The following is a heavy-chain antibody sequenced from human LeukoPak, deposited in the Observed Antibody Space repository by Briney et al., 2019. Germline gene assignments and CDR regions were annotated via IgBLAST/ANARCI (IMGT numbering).Heavy chain of an antibody. V-gene: IGHV1-2*02. CDR2: INPNSGGT. D-gene: IGHD5-24*01. J-gene: IGHJ4*02. CDR3: ARARRDGYINDY. CDR1: GYTFTGYY. Sequence: ASVKVSCKASGYTFTGYYMRWVRQAPGQGLEWMGWINPNSGGTNYAQKFQGRVTMTRDTSISTAYMELSRLRSDDTAVYYCARARRDGYINDYWGQGTLVTVSS.